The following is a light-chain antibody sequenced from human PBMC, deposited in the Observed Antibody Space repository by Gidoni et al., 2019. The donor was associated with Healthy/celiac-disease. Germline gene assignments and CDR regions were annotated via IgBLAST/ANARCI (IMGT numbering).Light chain of an antibody. CDR3: MQALHTPRFT. CDR1: QSLLHSNGYNY. J-gene: IGKJ3*01. Sequence: DTVREQAPLSLPVTPGEPASISCRSSQSLLHSNGYNYLDWYLQKPGQSPQLLIYLGSNRASGVPDRCSGSGSGTDVTLKISRVEAEDVGVYYCMQALHTPRFTFGPGTKVDIK. V-gene: IGKV2-28*01. CDR2: LGS.